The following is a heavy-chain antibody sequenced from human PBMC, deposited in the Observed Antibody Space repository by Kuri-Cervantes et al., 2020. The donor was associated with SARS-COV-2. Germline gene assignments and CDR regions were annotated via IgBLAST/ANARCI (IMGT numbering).Heavy chain of an antibody. CDR1: GYSISSGYY. Sequence: SQTLSLTCAVSGYSISSGYYWGWIRQPPVKGLEWIGSIYHSGSTYYNPSLKSRVTISVDTSKNQFSLKLSSVTAADTAVYYCARVGYSSGRHDYWGQGTLVTVSS. D-gene: IGHD5-18*01. V-gene: IGHV4-38-2*01. J-gene: IGHJ4*02. CDR3: ARVGYSSGRHDY. CDR2: IYHSGST.